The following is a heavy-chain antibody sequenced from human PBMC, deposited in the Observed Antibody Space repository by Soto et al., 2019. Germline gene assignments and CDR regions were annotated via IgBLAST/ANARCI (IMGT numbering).Heavy chain of an antibody. Sequence: GGSLRLSCAASGFTFDDYGMSWVRQAPGKGLEWVSDINWNGGSTAYADSVKGRFTISRDSAKDSLYLEMNSLRAEDTAFYYCARGLNYDVLSGLDYWGQGTLVTVSS. V-gene: IGHV3-20*04. CDR2: INWNGGST. CDR1: GFTFDDYG. D-gene: IGHD3-3*01. CDR3: ARGLNYDVLSGLDY. J-gene: IGHJ4*02.